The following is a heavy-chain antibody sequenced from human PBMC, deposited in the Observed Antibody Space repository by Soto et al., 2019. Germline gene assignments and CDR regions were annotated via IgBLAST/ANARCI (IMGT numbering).Heavy chain of an antibody. J-gene: IGHJ6*02. CDR1: GFTFSSYA. Sequence: GGSLRLSCAASGFTFSSYAMSWVRQAPGKGLEWVSAISGSGGGTYYADSVKGRFTISRDNSKNTLYLQMNSLRAEDTAVYYCAKGGGNYYYYYGMDVWGQGTTVTSP. CDR2: ISGSGGGT. CDR3: AKGGGNYYYYYGMDV. V-gene: IGHV3-23*01. D-gene: IGHD5-12*01.